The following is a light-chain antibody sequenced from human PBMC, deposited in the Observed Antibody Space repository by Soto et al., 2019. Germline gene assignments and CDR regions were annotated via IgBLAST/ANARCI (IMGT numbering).Light chain of an antibody. CDR3: QSYDRSLSARV. CDR2: SNN. J-gene: IGLJ3*02. Sequence: QSVLTQPPSASGTPGQRVTISCSGSSSNIGSNTVNWYQQLPGTAPKLLIYSNNQRPSGVPDRFSGSKSGTSASLAITGLQAEDEADYYCQSYDRSLSARVFGGGTKLTVL. V-gene: IGLV1-44*01. CDR1: SSNIGSNT.